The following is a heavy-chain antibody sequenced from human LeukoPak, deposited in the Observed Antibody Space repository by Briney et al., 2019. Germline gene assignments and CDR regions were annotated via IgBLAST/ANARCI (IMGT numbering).Heavy chain of an antibody. J-gene: IGHJ4*02. CDR3: ARALSQGAGAAVPSAPIDY. CDR2: LSRSGQTK. CDR1: EFIFKNYP. V-gene: IGHV3-30*04. Sequence: PGGSLRLSCAASEFIFKNYPLHWVRQTPDKRLECVAILSRSGQTKYYADSVRGRFTVSRDNSRSTLYLQMNSLRVEDTGVYYCARALSQGAGAAVPSAPIDYWGQGTLVTVSS. D-gene: IGHD2-2*01.